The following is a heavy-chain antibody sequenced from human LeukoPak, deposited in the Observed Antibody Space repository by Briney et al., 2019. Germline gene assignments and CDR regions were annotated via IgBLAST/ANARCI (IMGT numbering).Heavy chain of an antibody. V-gene: IGHV4-34*01. CDR2: INHSGST. D-gene: IGHD6-19*01. J-gene: IGHJ4*02. CDR1: GGSFSGYY. CDR3: ARGIAVAKYYFDY. Sequence: SETLSLTCAVYGGSFSGYYWSWIRQPPGKGLEWIGEINHSGSTNYNPSLKSRVTISVDTSKNQFSLKLGSVTAADTAVYYCARGIAVAKYYFDYWGQGTLVTVSS.